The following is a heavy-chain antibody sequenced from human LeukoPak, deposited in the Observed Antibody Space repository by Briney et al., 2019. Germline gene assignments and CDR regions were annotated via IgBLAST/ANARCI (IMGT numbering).Heavy chain of an antibody. CDR2: IYYSGST. CDR3: GLGYSYGWGAAFDI. CDR1: GGSISSSSYY. Sequence: SETLSLTCTVSGGSISSSSYYWGWIRQPPGKGLEWIGSIYYSGSTYYNPSLKSRVTISVDTSKNQFSLKLSSVTAADTAVYYCGLGYSYGWGAAFDIWGQGTMVTVSS. J-gene: IGHJ3*02. D-gene: IGHD5-18*01. V-gene: IGHV4-39*01.